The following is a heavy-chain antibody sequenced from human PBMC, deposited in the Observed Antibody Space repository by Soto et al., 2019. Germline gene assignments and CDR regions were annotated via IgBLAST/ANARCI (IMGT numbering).Heavy chain of an antibody. CDR3: AKAAWEDYYFDY. J-gene: IGHJ4*02. D-gene: IGHD1-26*01. Sequence: PGGSLRLSCAASGFTFSSYGMHWVRQAPGKGLEWVAVISYDGSNKYYADSVKGRFTISRDNSKNTLYLQMNSLRAEDTAVYYCAKAAWEDYYFDYWGQGTLVTVSS. CDR2: ISYDGSNK. CDR1: GFTFSSYG. V-gene: IGHV3-30*18.